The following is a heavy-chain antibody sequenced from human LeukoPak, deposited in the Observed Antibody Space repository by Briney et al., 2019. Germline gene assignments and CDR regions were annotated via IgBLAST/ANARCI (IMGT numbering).Heavy chain of an antibody. J-gene: IGHJ4*02. CDR1: GYTFTGYY. CDR3: ARDPYYDFWSGQTDY. Sequence: GASVKVSCKASGYTFTGYYMHWVRQAPGQGLEWMGCINPNSGGTNYAQKFQGRVTMTRDTSISTAYMELSRLRSDDTAVYYCARDPYYDFWSGQTDYWGQGTLVTVSS. D-gene: IGHD3-3*01. V-gene: IGHV1-2*02. CDR2: INPNSGGT.